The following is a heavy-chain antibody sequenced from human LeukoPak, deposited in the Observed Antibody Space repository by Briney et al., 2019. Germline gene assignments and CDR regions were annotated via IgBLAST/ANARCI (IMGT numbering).Heavy chain of an antibody. Sequence: SETLCLTCAASGGSISSGGYSWSWIRQPPGLGLVWIGYIYRSGSNYYNPSLRSRVTISVDRSKNHFSLKLSSVTAADTAVYYCARYSNDGDYFDYWGQGTLVTVSS. V-gene: IGHV4-30-2*01. CDR1: GGSISSGGYS. J-gene: IGHJ4*02. D-gene: IGHD4-11*01. CDR3: ARYSNDGDYFDY. CDR2: IYRSGSN.